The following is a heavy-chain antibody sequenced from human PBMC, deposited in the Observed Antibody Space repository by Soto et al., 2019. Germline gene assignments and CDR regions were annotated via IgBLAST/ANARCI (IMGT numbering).Heavy chain of an antibody. CDR3: ARDRLMATAGAARHYFGLDV. CDR2: IYYSGST. CDR1: GGSIRSGGYY. Sequence: TLSLTCTVSGGSIRSGGYYCSWVRQSPRRGLEWIGNIYYSGSTYYNPSLKSRLTISVDTSKNQFSLNLSSVTAADTAVYYCARDRLMATAGAARHYFGLDVWGQGTTVTVSS. J-gene: IGHJ6*02. V-gene: IGHV4-31*03. D-gene: IGHD5-18*01.